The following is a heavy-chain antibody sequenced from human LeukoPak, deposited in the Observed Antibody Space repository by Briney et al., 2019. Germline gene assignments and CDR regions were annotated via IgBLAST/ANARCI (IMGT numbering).Heavy chain of an antibody. J-gene: IGHJ3*02. V-gene: IGHV3-23*01. Sequence: GGSLRLSCTASGFTFSSYAMSWVRQAPGKGLEWVSAISGSGGSTYYADSVKGRFTISRDNSKNTLYLQMNSLRAEDTAVYYCAKDRSSGYYYDAFDIWGQGTMVTVSS. CDR2: ISGSGGST. CDR3: AKDRSSGYYYDAFDI. CDR1: GFTFSSYA. D-gene: IGHD3-22*01.